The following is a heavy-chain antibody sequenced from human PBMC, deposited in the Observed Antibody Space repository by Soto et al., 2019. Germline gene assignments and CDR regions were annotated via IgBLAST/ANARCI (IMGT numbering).Heavy chain of an antibody. CDR2: ISYDGSNK. CDR3: ARVGSTSIYYYYGMDV. V-gene: IGHV3-30-3*01. Sequence: PGGSVRLSCAASGFTFSSYAMHWVRQAPGKGLEWVAVISYDGSNKYYADSVKGRFTISRDNSKNTLYLQMNSLRAEDTAVYYCARVGSTSIYYYYGMDVWGQGTTVTVSS. CDR1: GFTFSSYA. J-gene: IGHJ6*02. D-gene: IGHD2-2*01.